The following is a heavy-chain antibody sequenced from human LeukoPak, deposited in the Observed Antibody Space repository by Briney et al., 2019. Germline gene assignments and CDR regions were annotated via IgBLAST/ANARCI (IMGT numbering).Heavy chain of an antibody. CDR1: GYSISSGYY. J-gene: IGHJ4*02. V-gene: IGHV4-38-2*01. Sequence: SETLYLTCAVSGYSISSGYYWGWIRQPPGKGLEWIGSIYHSGSTYYNPSLKSRVTISVDTSKNPSSLKLSSVTAADTAVYYCARLAYGDYYDYWGQGTLVTVSS. CDR2: IYHSGST. D-gene: IGHD4-17*01. CDR3: ARLAYGDYYDY.